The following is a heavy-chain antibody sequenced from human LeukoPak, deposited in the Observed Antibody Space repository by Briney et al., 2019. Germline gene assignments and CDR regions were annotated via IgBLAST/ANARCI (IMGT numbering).Heavy chain of an antibody. Sequence: GGSLRLSCAASGFTFSSYAMSWVRQAPGKGLEWVSAISGSGGSTYYADSVKGRFTISRDNSKNTLYLQMNSLRAEDTAVYYCAKDEGSIAVAGKGDAFDIWGQGTMVTVSS. CDR2: ISGSGGST. V-gene: IGHV3-23*01. D-gene: IGHD6-19*01. J-gene: IGHJ3*02. CDR1: GFTFSSYA. CDR3: AKDEGSIAVAGKGDAFDI.